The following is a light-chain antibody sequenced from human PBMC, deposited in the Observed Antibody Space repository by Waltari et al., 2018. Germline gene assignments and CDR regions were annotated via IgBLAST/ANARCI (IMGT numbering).Light chain of an antibody. CDR1: SLRTSY. CDR3: HSRKGSDNQVV. Sequence: SSELTQGPAVSVALGQTVKITCQGDSLRTSYASWYQVKPGQAPVLVLFGKDKRHSGIPDRISGYTSGTTSSLTITGAQAEDEADYYCHSRKGSDNQVVFGGGTKLTVL. CDR2: GKD. J-gene: IGLJ3*02. V-gene: IGLV3-19*01.